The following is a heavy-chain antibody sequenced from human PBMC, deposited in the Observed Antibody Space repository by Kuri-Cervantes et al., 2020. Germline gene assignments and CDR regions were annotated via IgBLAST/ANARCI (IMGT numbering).Heavy chain of an antibody. D-gene: IGHD4-17*01. CDR1: GFTFDDYA. CDR3: ARGRGDYGDYVGNQLRYNWFDP. J-gene: IGHJ5*02. V-gene: IGHV3-43D*04. Sequence: GGSLRLSCAASGFTFDDYAMHWVRQAPGKGLEWVSLISWDGGSTYYADSVKGRFTISRDNSKNTLYLQMNSLRAEDTAVYYCARGRGDYGDYVGNQLRYNWFDPWVQGTLVTVSS. CDR2: ISWDGGST.